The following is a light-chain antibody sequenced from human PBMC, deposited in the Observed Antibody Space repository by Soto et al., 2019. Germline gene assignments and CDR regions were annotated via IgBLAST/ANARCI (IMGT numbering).Light chain of an antibody. CDR1: QSVSSNY. Sequence: EIVLTQSPGTLSLSPGDRATLSCRASQSVSSNYLAWYQQKPDQPPRLLIYLASIRATGIPDRFSGSGSGTDFTLTIRRLEPEDFAVYYCQQYGTSPRTFGQGTKVEIK. J-gene: IGKJ1*01. V-gene: IGKV3-20*01. CDR2: LAS. CDR3: QQYGTSPRT.